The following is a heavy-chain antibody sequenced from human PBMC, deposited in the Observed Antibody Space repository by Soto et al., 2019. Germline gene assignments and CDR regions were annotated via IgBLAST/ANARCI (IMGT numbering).Heavy chain of an antibody. CDR2: NIPILNIA. CDR1: GGTFSNHT. J-gene: IGHJ6*03. D-gene: IGHD4-17*01. CDR3: ARVAEMGTVTNGFYYYMDV. V-gene: IGHV1-69*02. Sequence: QVQLVQSGAEVRKPGSSVKVSCKASGGTFSNHTISWVRQAPGQGLEWMGRNIPILNIANYAQKFEGRVTITADKSTSTAYMELSRLRSEDTAVYYCARVAEMGTVTNGFYYYMDVWGKGTTVTVSS.